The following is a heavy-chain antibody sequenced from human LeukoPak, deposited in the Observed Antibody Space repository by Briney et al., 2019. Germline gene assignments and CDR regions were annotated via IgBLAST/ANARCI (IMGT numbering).Heavy chain of an antibody. CDR3: ARDLTVAGTYYYYYMDV. D-gene: IGHD6-19*01. J-gene: IGHJ6*03. V-gene: IGHV1-18*01. CDR2: ISAYNGNT. Sequence: ASVKVSCKASGYTFTSYGISWVRQAPGQGLEWMGWISAYNGNTNYAQKLQGRVTMTTDTSTSTAYMELRSLRSDDTAVYYCARDLTVAGTYYYYYMDVWGKGTTVTVSS. CDR1: GYTFTSYG.